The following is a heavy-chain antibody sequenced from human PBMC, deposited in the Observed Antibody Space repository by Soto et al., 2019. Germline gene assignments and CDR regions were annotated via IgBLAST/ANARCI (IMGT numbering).Heavy chain of an antibody. CDR3: ARQLGYDASGSPNYFDY. V-gene: IGHV4-59*08. CDR1: GGSISSYY. J-gene: IGHJ4*02. Sequence: PSETLSLTCTVSGGSISSYYWSWIRQPPGKGLEWIGYIYYTGYTNYNPSLKSRVTISVDTSKNQFSLNLSSVTAADTAVYYCARQLGYDASGSPNYFDYWGLGTLVTVSS. CDR2: IYYTGYT. D-gene: IGHD3-10*01.